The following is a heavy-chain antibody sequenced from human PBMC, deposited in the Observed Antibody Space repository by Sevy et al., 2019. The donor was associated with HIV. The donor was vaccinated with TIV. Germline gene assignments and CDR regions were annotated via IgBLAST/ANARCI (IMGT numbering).Heavy chain of an antibody. V-gene: IGHV3-7*04. CDR1: GFTFSSYW. CDR2: IKPDGREG. J-gene: IGHJ3*01. D-gene: IGHD3-22*01. CDR3: ARGDYYDSSGFYIDAFDV. Sequence: GGSLRLSCTASGFTFSSYWMSWVRQAPGRGLEWVANIKPDGREGYYVDSVKGRFTISRDNAKNSLYLQMNSLRAGDRVVYYCARGDYYDSSGFYIDAFDVWGQGTMVTVSS.